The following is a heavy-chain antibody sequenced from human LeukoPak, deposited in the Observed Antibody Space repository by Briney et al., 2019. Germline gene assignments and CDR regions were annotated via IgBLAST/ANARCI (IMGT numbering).Heavy chain of an antibody. J-gene: IGHJ6*02. Sequence: GASVKVSCKASGYTFTSYGISWVRQAPGQGLEWMGWISAYNGNTNYAQKLQGRVTMTTDTSTSTAYTELRSLRSDDTAVYYCARDNIWGVRGVIITYGMDVWGQGTTVTVSS. CDR3: ARDNIWGVRGVIITYGMDV. D-gene: IGHD3-10*01. CDR2: ISAYNGNT. CDR1: GYTFTSYG. V-gene: IGHV1-18*01.